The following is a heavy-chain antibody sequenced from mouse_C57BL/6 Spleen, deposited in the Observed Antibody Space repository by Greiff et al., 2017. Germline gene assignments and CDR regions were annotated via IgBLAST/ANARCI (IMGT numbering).Heavy chain of an antibody. CDR3: VRDDYPYYAMDD. J-gene: IGHJ4*01. CDR1: GFSFNTYA. D-gene: IGHD2-4*01. Sequence: EVQLVESGGGLVQPKGSLKLSCAASGFSFNTYAMNWVRQAPGKGLEWVARIRSNSNNNATDYAGSVKVSITSSRDDSKSMLYLQMNNLETEDTDMCYSVRDDYPYYAMDDWGKGTSVTGSS. V-gene: IGHV10-1*01. CDR2: IRSNSNNNAT.